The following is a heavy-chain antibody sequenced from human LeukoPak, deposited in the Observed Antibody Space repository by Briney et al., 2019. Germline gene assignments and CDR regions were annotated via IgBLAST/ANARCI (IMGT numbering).Heavy chain of an antibody. J-gene: IGHJ5*02. D-gene: IGHD3-16*02. CDR3: ARDENGYVWGSFRA. Sequence: SETLPLTCTVSGGSISSSSYYWGWIRQPPGKGLEWIGNIYYSGSTYYNPSLESRVTMSLDTSKNQFSLKLSSVTAADTAVYYCARDENGYVWGSFRAWGQGTLVTVSS. CDR2: IYYSGST. CDR1: GGSISSSSYY. V-gene: IGHV4-39*07.